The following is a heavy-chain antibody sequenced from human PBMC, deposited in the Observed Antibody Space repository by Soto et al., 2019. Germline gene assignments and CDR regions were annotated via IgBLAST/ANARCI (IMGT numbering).Heavy chain of an antibody. CDR2: ISSSSSYI. CDR3: ARELGSSSWSNYYYYYGMDV. J-gene: IGHJ6*02. CDR1: GFTFSSYS. D-gene: IGHD6-13*01. Sequence: EVQLVESGGGLVKPGGSLRLSCAASGFTFSSYSMNWVRQAPGKGLEWVSSISSSSSYIYYADSVKGRFTISRDNAKNSLYLQINSLRAEDKAVYYCARELGSSSWSNYYYYYGMDVWGQGTTVTVSS. V-gene: IGHV3-21*01.